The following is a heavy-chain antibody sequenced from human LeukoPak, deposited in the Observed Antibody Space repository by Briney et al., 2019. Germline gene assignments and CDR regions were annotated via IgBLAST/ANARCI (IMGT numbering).Heavy chain of an antibody. D-gene: IGHD2-2*01. V-gene: IGHV3-23*01. CDR1: GFTFSNYV. CDR3: ARGPSSLYSYMDV. J-gene: IGHJ6*03. CDR2: ISSSGGST. Sequence: GGSLRLSCAASGFTFSNYVMSWVRQAPGKGLEWGSGISSSGGSTYYAESVKGRFTISRDDSKNTLYLQMTSLRAEDTAVFYCARGPSSLYSYMDVWGKGTTVTVSS.